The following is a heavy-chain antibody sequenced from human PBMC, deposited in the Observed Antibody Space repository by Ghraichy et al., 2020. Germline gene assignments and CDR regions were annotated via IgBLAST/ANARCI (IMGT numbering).Heavy chain of an antibody. Sequence: GSLRLSCAASGFPFSSFAMTWVRQAPGKGLEWVSSISPNAGDTYYADSVKGRFTISRDNSKDTLYLQMNSLRAEDTAVYYCAKDPVLRYFYYGMDVWGQGTTVTVSS. CDR3: AKDPVLRYFYYGMDV. V-gene: IGHV3-23*01. J-gene: IGHJ6*02. CDR2: ISPNAGDT. CDR1: GFPFSSFA. D-gene: IGHD3-10*01.